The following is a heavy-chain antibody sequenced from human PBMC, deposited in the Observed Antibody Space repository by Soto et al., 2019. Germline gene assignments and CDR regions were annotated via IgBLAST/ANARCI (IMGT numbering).Heavy chain of an antibody. J-gene: IGHJ6*02. CDR2: ISYDGSNK. CDR1: GFTFSSHG. V-gene: IGHV3-30*18. CDR3: AKDGGGITMVRVGFYGMDV. D-gene: IGHD3-10*01. Sequence: GGSLRLSCAASGFTFSSHGMHWVRQAPGKGLEWGAVISYDGSNKYYADSVKGRFTISRDNSKNTLYLQMNSLRAEDTAVYYCAKDGGGITMVRVGFYGMDVWGQGTTVTVSS.